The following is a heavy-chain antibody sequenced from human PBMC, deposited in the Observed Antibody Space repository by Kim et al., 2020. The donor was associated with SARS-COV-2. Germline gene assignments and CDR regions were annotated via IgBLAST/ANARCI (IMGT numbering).Heavy chain of an antibody. CDR3: ARGGQYQLPYPTYRRY. Sequence: SLKSRVTISVDTSKKQFSLKLSSVTAADTAVYYCARGGQYQLPYPTYRRYWGQGTLVTVSS. J-gene: IGHJ4*02. V-gene: IGHV4-34*13. D-gene: IGHD2-2*01.